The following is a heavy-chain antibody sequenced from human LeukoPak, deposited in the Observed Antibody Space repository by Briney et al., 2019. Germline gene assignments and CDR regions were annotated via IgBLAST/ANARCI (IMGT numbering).Heavy chain of an antibody. D-gene: IGHD5-18*01. CDR3: VKEGAAMVMGFDY. V-gene: IGHV3-64D*06. CDR1: GFTFGSYA. CDR2: ISSNGGST. Sequence: GGSLRLSCSASGFTFGSYAMHWVRQAPGKGLEYVSAISSNGGSTYYADSVKGRFTISRDDSKNTLYLQMSSLRAEDTAVYYCVKEGAAMVMGFDYWGQGTLVTVSS. J-gene: IGHJ4*02.